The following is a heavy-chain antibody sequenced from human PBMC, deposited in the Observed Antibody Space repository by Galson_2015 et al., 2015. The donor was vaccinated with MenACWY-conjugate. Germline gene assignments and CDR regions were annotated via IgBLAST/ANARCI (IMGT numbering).Heavy chain of an antibody. CDR3: ARSYVPGSDRKNYYMDV. J-gene: IGHJ6*03. Sequence: SLRLSCAASGFTLSHYWMSWVRQAPGKGLEWVATIREDGSETFHVDSVKGRFAMSRDNAKSTVFLQMNSLRVEDTAVYYCARSYVPGSDRKNYYMDVWGRGTTVTVSS. V-gene: IGHV3-7*01. CDR1: GFTLSHYW. D-gene: IGHD3-16*01. CDR2: IREDGSET.